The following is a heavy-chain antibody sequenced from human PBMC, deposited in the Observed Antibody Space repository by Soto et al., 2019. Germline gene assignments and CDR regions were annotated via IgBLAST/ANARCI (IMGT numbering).Heavy chain of an antibody. CDR1: GFTFSSYS. CDR2: ITSSSSTI. D-gene: IGHD2-15*01. V-gene: IGHV3-48*01. J-gene: IGHJ4*02. CDR3: ARDPYCSGGSCYSRTFDY. Sequence: EVQLVESGGGLVQPGGSLRLSCEASGFTFSSYSMNWVRQAPGKGLEWVSYITSSSSTIYYAGSVKGRFTISRDNAKNSLYLQLNSLIAEDTAVYYCARDPYCSGGSCYSRTFDYWGQGILVTVAS.